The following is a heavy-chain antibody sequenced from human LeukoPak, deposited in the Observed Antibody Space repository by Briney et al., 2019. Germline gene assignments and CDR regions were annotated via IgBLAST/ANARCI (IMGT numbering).Heavy chain of an antibody. Sequence: ASVKVSCKASGYTFTSYCMHWVRQAPGHGLEWMGIINPSGGSTSYAQKFQGRVTMTRDTSTSTVYMELSSLRSEDTAVYYCAREGRGGTIFGVVLNWFDPWGQGTLVTVSS. V-gene: IGHV1-46*03. CDR3: AREGRGGTIFGVVLNWFDP. CDR2: INPSGGST. J-gene: IGHJ5*02. D-gene: IGHD3-3*01. CDR1: GYTFTSYC.